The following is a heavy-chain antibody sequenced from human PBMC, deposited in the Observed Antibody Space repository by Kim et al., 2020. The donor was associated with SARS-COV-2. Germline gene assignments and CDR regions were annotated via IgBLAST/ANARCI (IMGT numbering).Heavy chain of an antibody. J-gene: IGHJ3*02. CDR2: STE. Sequence: STEYYVESMKGRVTISRDNYKNTLYLQMNSLRAEDTAVYYCARVRYRAFDIWGQGTMVTVS. CDR3: ARVRYRAFDI. V-gene: IGHV3-30*01. D-gene: IGHD5-18*01.